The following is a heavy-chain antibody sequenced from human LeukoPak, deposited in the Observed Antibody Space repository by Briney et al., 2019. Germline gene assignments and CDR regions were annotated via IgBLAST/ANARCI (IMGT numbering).Heavy chain of an antibody. Sequence: GESLKISCKGSGYSFTSYWIGWARQMPGKGLEWMGIIYPGDSDTRYSPSFQGQVTISADKSISTAYLQWSSLKASDTAMYYCARQRSSSWYDNDYWGQGTLVTVSS. CDR1: GYSFTSYW. J-gene: IGHJ4*02. D-gene: IGHD6-13*01. CDR3: ARQRSSSWYDNDY. V-gene: IGHV5-51*01. CDR2: IYPGDSDT.